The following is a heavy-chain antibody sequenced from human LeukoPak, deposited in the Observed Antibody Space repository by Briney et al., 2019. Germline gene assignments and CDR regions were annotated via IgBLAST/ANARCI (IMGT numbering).Heavy chain of an antibody. CDR3: ARFYDGSGSYWGGYYFDY. J-gene: IGHJ4*02. CDR2: IIPIFGTA. CDR1: GGTFSIYA. V-gene: IGHV1-69*13. Sequence: ASVTVSFKASGGTFSIYAISWVRQAPGQGLEWMGGIIPIFGTANYSQKFQGRVTITADESTSTAYMELSSLRSEDTAVYYCARFYDGSGSYWGGYYFDYWGQGTLVTVSS. D-gene: IGHD3-10*01.